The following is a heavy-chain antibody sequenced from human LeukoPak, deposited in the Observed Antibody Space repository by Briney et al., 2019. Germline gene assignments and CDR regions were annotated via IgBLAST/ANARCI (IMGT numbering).Heavy chain of an antibody. V-gene: IGHV4-4*02. J-gene: IGHJ1*01. Sequence: SETLSLTCAVSGGSISSTNWWSWVRQPPGKGLEWIGEIYHSGNTNYNPSLKSRVTLSVDKSKNQLSLKVNSVTAADTAVYYCVANGWYSLEHWGQGTLDIVSS. D-gene: IGHD6-19*01. CDR1: GGSISSTNW. CDR2: IYHSGNT. CDR3: VANGWYSLEH.